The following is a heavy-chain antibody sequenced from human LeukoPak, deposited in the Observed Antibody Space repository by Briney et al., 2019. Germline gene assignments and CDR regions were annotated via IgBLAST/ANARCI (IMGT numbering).Heavy chain of an antibody. D-gene: IGHD2-2*01. CDR2: IYYSGST. CDR1: GVSISSGDYY. J-gene: IGHJ5*02. Sequence: PSETLSLTCTVSGVSISSGDYYWSWLRQPPGKVLEWIGYIYYSGSTYYNPSLMSRITISVDTSKNQFSLKLSSVPAADTAVYYCARVRMGEYCSSTSCYPFWFDPWGPGTLVTVSS. V-gene: IGHV4-30-4*01. CDR3: ARVRMGEYCSSTSCYPFWFDP.